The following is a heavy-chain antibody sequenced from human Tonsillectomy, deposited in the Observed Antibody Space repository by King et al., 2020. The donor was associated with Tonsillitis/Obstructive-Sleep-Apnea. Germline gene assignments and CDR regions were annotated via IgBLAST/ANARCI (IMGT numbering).Heavy chain of an antibody. Sequence: VQLVESGGGLVQPGGSLRLSCAASGLSFSSYAMSWVRQAPGKGLEWVSGISDSGSSTYYADSVKGRFTISRDNSKNTLYLQMNSLRVEDLALYYCARVKNIVLVPAGMGLNAFDIWGQGTMVTVSS. V-gene: IGHV3-23*04. D-gene: IGHD2-2*01. CDR2: ISDSGSST. J-gene: IGHJ3*02. CDR3: ARVKNIVLVPAGMGLNAFDI. CDR1: GLSFSSYA.